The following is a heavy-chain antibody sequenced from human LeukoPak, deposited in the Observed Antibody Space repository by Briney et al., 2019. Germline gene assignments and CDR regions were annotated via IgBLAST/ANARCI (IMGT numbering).Heavy chain of an antibody. D-gene: IGHD4-17*01. J-gene: IGHJ4*02. CDR2: INAGNGNT. V-gene: IGHV1-3*01. CDR1: GYTFTSYA. Sequence: ASVKVSCKASGYTFTSYAMNWVRQAPGQRLEWMGWINAGNGNTKYSQKFQGRVTITRDTSASTAYMELSSLRSEDTAVYYCARDPHGDYYFDYWGQGTLVTVSS. CDR3: ARDPHGDYYFDY.